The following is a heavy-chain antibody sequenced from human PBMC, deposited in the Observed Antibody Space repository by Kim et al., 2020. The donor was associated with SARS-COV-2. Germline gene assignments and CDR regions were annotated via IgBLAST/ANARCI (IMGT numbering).Heavy chain of an antibody. Sequence: ASVKVSCKASGYTFISYAIHWVRQAPGQRLEWMGWINTGNGNTKYAQKFQGRVAFTRDTPASTAYMDMSSLRSEDTAIYYCVKDLTVAGTFSYFHHWGQGSLVTVSS. V-gene: IGHV1-3*04. CDR2: INTGNGNT. CDR3: VKDLTVAGTFSYFHH. CDR1: GYTFISYA. J-gene: IGHJ1*01. D-gene: IGHD6-19*01.